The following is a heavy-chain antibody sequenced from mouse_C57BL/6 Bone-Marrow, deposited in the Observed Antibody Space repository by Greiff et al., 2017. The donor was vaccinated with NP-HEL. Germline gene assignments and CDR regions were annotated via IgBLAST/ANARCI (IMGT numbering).Heavy chain of an antibody. CDR1: GFTFSSYG. J-gene: IGHJ1*03. Sequence: EVQVVESGGDLVKPGGSLKLSCAASGFTFSSYGMSWVRQTPDKRLEWVATISSGGSYTYYPDSVKGRFTISRDNAKNTLYLQMSSLKSEDTAMYYCARRLDYGSSYPYWYFDVWGTGTTVTVSS. CDR2: ISSGGSYT. CDR3: ARRLDYGSSYPYWYFDV. D-gene: IGHD1-1*01. V-gene: IGHV5-6*01.